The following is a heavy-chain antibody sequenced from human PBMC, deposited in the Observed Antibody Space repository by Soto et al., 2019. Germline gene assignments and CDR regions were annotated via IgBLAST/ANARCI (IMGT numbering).Heavy chain of an antibody. J-gene: IGHJ4*02. D-gene: IGHD3-9*01. V-gene: IGHV1-3*01. Sequence: ASVKVSCKASGYTLTTYPLHWVRQAPGQSLEWMGYITGASGDTRYSQKFHDRVTITRDTSANTAYLELNSLTSEDTAVYYCATALRFVDYSIKRWGQG. CDR3: ATALRFVDYSIKR. CDR1: GYTLTTYP. CDR2: ITGASGDT.